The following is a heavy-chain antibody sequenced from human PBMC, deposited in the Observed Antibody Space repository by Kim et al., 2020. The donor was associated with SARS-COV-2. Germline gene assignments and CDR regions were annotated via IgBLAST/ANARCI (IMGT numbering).Heavy chain of an antibody. J-gene: IGHJ4*02. CDR1: GGSISSSSYY. D-gene: IGHD6-19*01. CDR2: IYYSGST. V-gene: IGHV4-39*01. Sequence: SETLSLTCTVSGGSISSSSYYWGWIRQPPGKGLEWIGSIYYSGSTYYNPSLKSRVTISVDTSKNQFSLKLSSVTAADTAVYYCARIPLSGWYYFDYWGQGTLVTVSS. CDR3: ARIPLSGWYYFDY.